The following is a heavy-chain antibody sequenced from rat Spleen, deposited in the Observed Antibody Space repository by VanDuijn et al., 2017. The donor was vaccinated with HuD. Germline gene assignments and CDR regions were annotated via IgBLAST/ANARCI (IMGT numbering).Heavy chain of an antibody. Sequence: EVQLVESDGGLVQPGRSLKLSCAASGFTFSDYYMAWVRQAPTKGLEWVATISYDGSSTYYRDSVKARFTISRDNAKSTLYLQIDSLRSEDTATYYCARRNVMDAWGQGASVTVSS. CDR3: ARRNVMDA. CDR1: GFTFSDYY. V-gene: IGHV5-29*01. CDR2: ISYDGSST. J-gene: IGHJ4*01.